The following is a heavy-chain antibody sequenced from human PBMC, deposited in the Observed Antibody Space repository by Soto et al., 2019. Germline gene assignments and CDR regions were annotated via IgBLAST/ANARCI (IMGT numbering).Heavy chain of an antibody. CDR1: GYSFTSYW. D-gene: IGHD3-16*02. J-gene: IGHJ4*02. CDR2: IDPSDFYT. CDR3: ARRSGPEIVRADY. V-gene: IGHV5-10-1*01. Sequence: PGESLKSSCKGSGYSFTSYWINWVRQMPGKGLEWMGRIDPSDFYTNYSPSFQGHVTISVDRSTSTAYLQWSSLKASDTAMYYCARRSGPEIVRADYWGQGTLVTVSS.